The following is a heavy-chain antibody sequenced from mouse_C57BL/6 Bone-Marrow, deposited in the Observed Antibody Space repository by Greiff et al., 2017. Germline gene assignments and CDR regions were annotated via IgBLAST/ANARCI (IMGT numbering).Heavy chain of an antibody. CDR1: GFTFSDYG. V-gene: IGHV5-17*01. Sequence: EVKLVESGGGLVKPGGSLKLSCAASGFTFSDYGMHWVRQAPEKGLEWVAYISSGSSTIYYADTVTGRFTISRDNAKYTLFLQMTSLRSEDTAMYYCATLYYYGSSRYWYFDVWGTGTTVTVSS. J-gene: IGHJ1*03. CDR2: ISSGSSTI. CDR3: ATLYYYGSSRYWYFDV. D-gene: IGHD1-1*01.